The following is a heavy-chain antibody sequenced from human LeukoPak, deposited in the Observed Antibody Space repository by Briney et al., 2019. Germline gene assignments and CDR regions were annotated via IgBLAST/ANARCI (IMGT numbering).Heavy chain of an antibody. CDR2: ISGSGGST. V-gene: IGHV3-23*01. J-gene: IGHJ4*02. CDR1: GCTFSSYA. Sequence: PGGALRHSCVASGCTFSSYAMGWVRQAPGRGLEWVSGISGSGGSTYYADSVKGRFTIFRDNSNNTLYLQMNSLRAEDTAVYHCANGWSPDYWGRGTLVTVSS. CDR3: ANGWSPDY. D-gene: IGHD2-15*01.